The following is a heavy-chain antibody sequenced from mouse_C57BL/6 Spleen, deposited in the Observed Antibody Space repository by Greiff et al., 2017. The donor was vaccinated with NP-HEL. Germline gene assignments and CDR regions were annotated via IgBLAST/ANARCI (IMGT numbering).Heavy chain of an antibody. D-gene: IGHD2-4*01. CDR1: GYTFTSYW. CDR3: ARYSYYDYLYYFDY. Sequence: QVQLQQPGAELVKPGASVKLSCKASGYTFTSYWMHWVKQRPGRGLEWIGWFDPNSGGTKYNEKFKSKATLTVDKPSSTAYMQLSRLTSEDSAVDYCARYSYYDYLYYFDYWGQGTTLTVSS. CDR2: FDPNSGGT. V-gene: IGHV1-72*01. J-gene: IGHJ2*01.